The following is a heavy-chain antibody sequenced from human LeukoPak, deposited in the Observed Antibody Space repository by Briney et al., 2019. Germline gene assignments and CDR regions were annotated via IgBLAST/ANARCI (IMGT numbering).Heavy chain of an antibody. CDR2: ISSSSTI. CDR1: GFTFSSYN. J-gene: IGHJ4*02. Sequence: PGGSLRLSCAASGFTFSSYNMNWVRQAPGKGLGWVSYISSSSTIYYADSVKGRFTISRDNAKNSLYLQMNSLRDEDTAVYYCAREYSSSSGSVSDYWGQGTLVTVSS. CDR3: AREYSSSSGSVSDY. D-gene: IGHD6-6*01. V-gene: IGHV3-48*02.